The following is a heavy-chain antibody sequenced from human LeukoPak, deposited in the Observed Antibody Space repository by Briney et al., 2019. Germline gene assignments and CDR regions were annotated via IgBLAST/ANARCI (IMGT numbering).Heavy chain of an antibody. V-gene: IGHV4-4*02. CDR2: IYHSGST. Sequence: GSLRLSCAASGFILSNYWMGWVRQPPGKGLEWIGEIYHSGSTNYNPSLKSRVTISVDKSKNQFSLKLSSVTAADTAVYYCARSDGYGLVGIWGQGTMVTVSS. CDR3: ARSDGYGLVGI. D-gene: IGHD3-10*01. J-gene: IGHJ3*02. CDR1: GFILSNYW.